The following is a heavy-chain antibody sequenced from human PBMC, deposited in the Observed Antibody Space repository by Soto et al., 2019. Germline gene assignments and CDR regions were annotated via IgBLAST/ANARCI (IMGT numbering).Heavy chain of an antibody. J-gene: IGHJ6*02. Sequence: QVQLQESGPGLVKPSQTLSLTCSVSGGSFSSDSFIWSWVRQFPGKGLEWIGYINYSGTTYYNPSLRSRITMSVATSKNQSSLNLSSVTAADTAVYYCARDHKWDGMDVWGQGTTVTVSS. CDR2: INYSGTT. CDR3: ARDHKWDGMDV. V-gene: IGHV4-31*03. D-gene: IGHD1-26*01. CDR1: GGSFSSDSFI.